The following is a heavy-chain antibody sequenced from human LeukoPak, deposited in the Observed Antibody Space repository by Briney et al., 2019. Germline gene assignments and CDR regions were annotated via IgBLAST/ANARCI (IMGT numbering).Heavy chain of an antibody. J-gene: IGHJ6*02. CDR3: ARASPLMVAYYYYGMDV. D-gene: IGHD2-8*01. CDR1: GYTFTSYG. CDR2: IIPIFGTA. Sequence: ASVKVSCKASGYTFTSYGISWVRQAPGQGLEWMGGIIPIFGTANYAQKFQGRVTITADESTSTAYMELSSLRSEDTAVYYCARASPLMVAYYYYGMDVWGQGTTVTVSS. V-gene: IGHV1-69*13.